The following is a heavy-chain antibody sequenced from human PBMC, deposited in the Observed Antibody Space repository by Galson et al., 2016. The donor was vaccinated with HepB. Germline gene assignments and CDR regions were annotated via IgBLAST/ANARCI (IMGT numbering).Heavy chain of an antibody. Sequence: SLRLSCAASGFAFSTHAMGWVRQAPGKGLEWVSAISGSGGDTYYANSVKGRFTISRDNSKNTLYLQMNSLRAEDTALYYCLREGEYNSGYGDHWGQGTLVTVSS. D-gene: IGHD5-18*01. CDR3: LREGEYNSGYGDH. V-gene: IGHV3-23*01. CDR2: ISGSGGDT. J-gene: IGHJ4*02. CDR1: GFAFSTHA.